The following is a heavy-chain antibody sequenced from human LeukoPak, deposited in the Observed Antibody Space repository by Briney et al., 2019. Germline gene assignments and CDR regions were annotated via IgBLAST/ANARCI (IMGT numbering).Heavy chain of an antibody. CDR3: ARQVTVTTPPHFDY. J-gene: IGHJ4*02. V-gene: IGHV4-31*03. CDR1: GGSISSGGYY. CDR2: IYYSGST. Sequence: SETLSLTCTVSGGSISSGGYYWSWIRQHPGKGLEWIGYIYYSGSTYYNPSPKSRVTISVDTSKNQFSLKLSSVTAADTAVYYCARQVTVTTPPHFDYWGQGTLVTVSS. D-gene: IGHD4-17*01.